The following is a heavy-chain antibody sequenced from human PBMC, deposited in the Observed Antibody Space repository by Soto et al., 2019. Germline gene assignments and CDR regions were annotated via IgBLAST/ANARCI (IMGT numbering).Heavy chain of an antibody. CDR1: GGSISSGDYY. V-gene: IGHV4-30-4*01. CDR3: AREVGGYSSSWTDGYNWFDP. D-gene: IGHD6-13*01. Sequence: SETLSLTCTVSGGSISSGDYYWSWIRQPPGKGLEWIGYIYYSGSTYYNPSLKSRVTISVDTSKNQFSLKLSSVTAADTAVYYCAREVGGYSSSWTDGYNWFDPWGQGTLVTVSS. J-gene: IGHJ5*02. CDR2: IYYSGST.